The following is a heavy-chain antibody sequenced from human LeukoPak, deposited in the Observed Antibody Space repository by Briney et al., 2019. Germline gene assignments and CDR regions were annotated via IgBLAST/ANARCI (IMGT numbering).Heavy chain of an antibody. J-gene: IGHJ4*02. Sequence: GGSLRLSCAASGFTFNTFVMHWVRQAPGKGLEWVAVISYDGNNKYYADSVKGRFTISRDNSKNTLYLQMNSLRAEDTAVYYCAKSAGGYATPLDYWGQGTLVTSSS. CDR1: GFTFNTFV. CDR2: ISYDGNNK. V-gene: IGHV3-30*18. D-gene: IGHD5-12*01. CDR3: AKSAGGYATPLDY.